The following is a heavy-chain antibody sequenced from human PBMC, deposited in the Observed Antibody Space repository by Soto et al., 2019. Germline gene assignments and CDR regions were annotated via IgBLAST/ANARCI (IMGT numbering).Heavy chain of an antibody. J-gene: IGHJ3*02. Sequence: GASVQVSCKLSGHTLNELSMHWVRQAPGKGLEWMGGFDPEDGETIYAQKFQGRVTMTEDTSTATAYMELSSLRSEDTAVYYCATRGGTIAATGDDAFDIWGQGTMVTV. CDR1: GHTLNELS. V-gene: IGHV1-24*01. CDR3: ATRGGTIAATGDDAFDI. CDR2: FDPEDGET. D-gene: IGHD6-13*01.